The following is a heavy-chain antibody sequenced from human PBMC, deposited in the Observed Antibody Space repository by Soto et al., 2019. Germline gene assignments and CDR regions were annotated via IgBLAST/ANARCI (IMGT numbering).Heavy chain of an antibody. V-gene: IGHV3-30-3*01. D-gene: IGHD3-22*01. CDR3: ARLAYYDSSGYSGSNAFDI. CDR1: GFTFSSYA. Sequence: GGSLRLSCAASGFTFSSYAMHWVRQAPGKGLEWVAVISYDGSNKYYADSVKGRFTISRDNSKNTLYLQMSSLRAEDTAVYYCARLAYYDSSGYSGSNAFDIWGQGTMVTVSS. J-gene: IGHJ3*02. CDR2: ISYDGSNK.